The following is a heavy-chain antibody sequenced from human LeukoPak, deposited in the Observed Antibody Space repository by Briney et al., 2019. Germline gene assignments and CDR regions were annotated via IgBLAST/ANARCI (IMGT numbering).Heavy chain of an antibody. CDR3: ARWLVGATAFDY. D-gene: IGHD1-26*01. V-gene: IGHV4-59*01. J-gene: IGHJ4*02. Sequence: SETLSLTCTVSGGSLTRYYWSWIGQPPGKGREGIGYIYYSGSTNYNPSLKSRGTISVDTSTNQFSLKLSSVTAADTAVYYCARWLVGATAFDYWGQGTLVTVSS. CDR2: IYYSGST. CDR1: GGSLTRYY.